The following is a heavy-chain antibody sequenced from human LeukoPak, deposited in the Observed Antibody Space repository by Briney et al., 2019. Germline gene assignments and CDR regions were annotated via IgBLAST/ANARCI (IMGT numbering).Heavy chain of an antibody. Sequence: ASVKVSCKASGYTFTSYDINWVRQATGQGLEWMGWMNPNSGNTGYAQKFQGRVTITRNTSISTAYMELSSLRSEDTAVYYCALEVYYSDNSAFDYWGQGTLVTVSS. D-gene: IGHD3-22*01. V-gene: IGHV1-8*03. J-gene: IGHJ4*02. CDR2: MNPNSGNT. CDR3: ALEVYYSDNSAFDY. CDR1: GYTFTSYD.